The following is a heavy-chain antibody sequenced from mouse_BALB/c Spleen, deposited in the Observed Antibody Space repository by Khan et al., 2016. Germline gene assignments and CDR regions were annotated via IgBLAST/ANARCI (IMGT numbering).Heavy chain of an antibody. Sequence: EVKLLESGGGLVQLGGSLKLSCAASGFDFSRFWMSWVRQAPGKGLEWIGEINPDTITIDYAPSLKDKFIISRDNAKNTLYLQMSKVRSEDTALYYCARGNYVPGSLDYWGQGTTLTVSS. CDR1: GFDFSRFW. CDR2: INPDTITI. V-gene: IGHV4-1*02. CDR3: ARGNYVPGSLDY. D-gene: IGHD2-1*01. J-gene: IGHJ2*01.